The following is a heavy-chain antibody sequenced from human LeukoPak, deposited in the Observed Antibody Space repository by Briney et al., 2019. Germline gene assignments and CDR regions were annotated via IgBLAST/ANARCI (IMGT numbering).Heavy chain of an antibody. CDR3: ARGEQQLALDY. J-gene: IGHJ4*02. Sequence: GGSLRLSCAASGFTVSSNYMSWVRQAPGKGLEWVSVIYSSGSTYYADSVKGRFTISRDNSKNTLYLQMNSLRAEDTAVYYCARGEQQLALDYWGQGTLVTVSS. CDR1: GFTVSSNY. D-gene: IGHD6-13*01. CDR2: IYSSGST. V-gene: IGHV3-53*01.